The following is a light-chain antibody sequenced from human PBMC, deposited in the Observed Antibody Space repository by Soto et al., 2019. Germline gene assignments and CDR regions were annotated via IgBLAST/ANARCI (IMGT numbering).Light chain of an antibody. CDR3: ETWDGNTRV. V-gene: IGLV4-60*02. CDR1: SGHSSYI. CDR2: LEGSGSY. Sequence: QLVLTQSSSASASLGSSVKLTCTLSSGHSSYIIAWHQQQPGKAPRYLMKLEGSGSYNKGSGVPDRFSGSSSGADRYLTISSLQFEDEADYYCETWDGNTRVFGGGTQLTVL. J-gene: IGLJ3*02.